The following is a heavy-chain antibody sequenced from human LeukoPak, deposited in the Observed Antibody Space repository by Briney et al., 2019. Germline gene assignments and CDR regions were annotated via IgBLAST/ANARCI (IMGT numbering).Heavy chain of an antibody. CDR1: RFTFSSYS. Sequence: GGSLRPSCAASRFTFSSYSINWVRQAPGGGLEWVSYISSSSSTIYYAGDVKGRFTISRDNAKNSLYLQMNSLRAEDTAVYYCARNTYYDFWSGPLLTYYYYYGMDVWGQGTTVTVSS. J-gene: IGHJ6*02. CDR3: ARNTYYDFWSGPLLTYYYYYGMDV. D-gene: IGHD3-3*01. CDR2: ISSSSSTI. V-gene: IGHV3-48*01.